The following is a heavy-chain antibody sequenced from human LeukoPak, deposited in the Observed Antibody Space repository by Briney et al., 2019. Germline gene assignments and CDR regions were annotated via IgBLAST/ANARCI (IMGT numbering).Heavy chain of an antibody. V-gene: IGHV1-69*04. D-gene: IGHD2-2*01. J-gene: IGHJ6*02. Sequence: SVKVSCKASGGTFSSYAISWVRQAPGQGLEWMGRIILILGIANYAQKFQGRVTITADKSTSTAYMELSSLRSEDTAVYYCARDPGVVPAANYYYYGMDVWGQGTTVTVSS. CDR2: IILILGIA. CDR1: GGTFSSYA. CDR3: ARDPGVVPAANYYYYGMDV.